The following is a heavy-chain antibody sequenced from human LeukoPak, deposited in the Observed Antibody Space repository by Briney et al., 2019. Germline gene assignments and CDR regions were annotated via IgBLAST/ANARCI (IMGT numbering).Heavy chain of an antibody. V-gene: IGHV3-30*18. CDR2: ISYDGINK. D-gene: IGHD6-13*01. CDR1: GFTFGNYG. CDR3: AKDDSSSSFYYYGMDV. Sequence: GGSLRLSCAASGFTFGNYGMHWVRQAPGKGLEWVAVISYDGINKFYRDSVKVRFTISRDNSKNTLYLQMNSLRDEDTAVYYCAKDDSSSSFYYYGMDVWGQGTSVTVSS. J-gene: IGHJ6*02.